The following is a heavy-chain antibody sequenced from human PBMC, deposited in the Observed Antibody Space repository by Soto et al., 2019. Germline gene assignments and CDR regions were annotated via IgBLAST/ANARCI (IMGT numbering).Heavy chain of an antibody. V-gene: IGHV3-33*01. CDR1: GFTFSGHG. CDR2: VWHDGSKE. D-gene: IGHD4-17*01. CDR3: ARGRGGDYGGNSGCYDY. Sequence: QVQLVESGGGVVQPGRSLRLSCAASGFTFSGHGMHWVRQAPGKGLEWVAVVWHDGSKEYYADSVKGRFTISRDNSKNTLYLQMNSLRAEDTAVYYCARGRGGDYGGNSGCYDYRGQGTLVTVSS. J-gene: IGHJ4*02.